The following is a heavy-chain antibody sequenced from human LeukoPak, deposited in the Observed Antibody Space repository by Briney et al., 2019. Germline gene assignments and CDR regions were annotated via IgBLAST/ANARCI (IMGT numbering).Heavy chain of an antibody. V-gene: IGHV4-30-2*01. J-gene: IGHJ3*02. CDR1: GGSISSGGYS. Sequence: SETLSLTCAVSGGSISSGGYSWSWIRQPPRKGLEWIGYIYHSGSTYYNPSLKSRVTISVDRSKNQFSLKLSSVTAADTAVYYCASGSPGDAFDIWGQGTMVTVSS. D-gene: IGHD2-2*03. CDR3: ASGSPGDAFDI. CDR2: IYHSGST.